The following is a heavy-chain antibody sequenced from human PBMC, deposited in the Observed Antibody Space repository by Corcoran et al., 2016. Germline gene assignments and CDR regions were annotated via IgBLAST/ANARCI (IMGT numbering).Heavy chain of an antibody. D-gene: IGHD3-16*01. V-gene: IGHV3-73*02. J-gene: IGHJ6*02. Sequence: ELRLVEYGGDLVQPGGSLRRSCAASGFTFRDSALHWVRQASGQGLEWVGRIRSRPNSYATAYAASLGSRLTISREDSKNTAYLQMNSLITEDTAVYYCTRGVGGYGMDVCGQETTLTVSS. CDR2: IRSRPNSYAT. CDR3: TRGVGGYGMDV. CDR1: GFTFRDSA.